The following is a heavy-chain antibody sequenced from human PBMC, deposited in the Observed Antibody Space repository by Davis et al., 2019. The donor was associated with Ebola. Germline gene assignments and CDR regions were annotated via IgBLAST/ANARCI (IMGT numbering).Heavy chain of an antibody. CDR1: GGSISSHY. J-gene: IGHJ4*02. CDR3: ARDGTVAAAGTGY. D-gene: IGHD6-13*01. CDR2: IYHTGST. Sequence: PSETLSLTCTVSGGSISSHYWSWIRQPPGKGLEWIGSIYHTGSTYYNPSLKSRVTISVDTSKNQFSLKLSSVTAADTAVYYCARDGTVAAAGTGYWGQGTLVTVSS. V-gene: IGHV4-38-2*02.